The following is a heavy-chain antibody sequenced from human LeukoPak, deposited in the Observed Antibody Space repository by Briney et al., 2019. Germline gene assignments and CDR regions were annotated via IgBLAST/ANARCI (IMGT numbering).Heavy chain of an antibody. CDR3: ARPIEINYYSGMGY. CDR2: IYPGDSDT. Sequence: GESLKISCKASGYSFSTYWIAWVRQMPGKGLEWMGIIYPGDSDTRYSPSFRGQVTISADKSISTAYLQWSSLKASDTAMYYCARPIEINYYSGMGYWGQGTLVTVSS. D-gene: IGHD3-22*01. J-gene: IGHJ4*02. V-gene: IGHV5-51*01. CDR1: GYSFSTYW.